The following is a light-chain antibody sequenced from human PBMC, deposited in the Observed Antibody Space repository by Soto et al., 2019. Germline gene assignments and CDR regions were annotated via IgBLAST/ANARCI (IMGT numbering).Light chain of an antibody. CDR3: AAWDDNLNGPL. CDR2: SDN. V-gene: IGLV1-44*01. J-gene: IGLJ3*02. CDR1: TSNIGRYS. Sequence: QSALTQPPSLSGTPGQGATFPFSGATSNIGRYSENWYQHFPGTAPKILIDSDNERPSGVPDRFSGSKSGTSASLAISGLQSEDEAEYYCAAWDDNLNGPLFGGGTKVTVL.